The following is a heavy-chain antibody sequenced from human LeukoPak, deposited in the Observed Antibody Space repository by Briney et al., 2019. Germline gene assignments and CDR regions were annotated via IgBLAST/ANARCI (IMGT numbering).Heavy chain of an antibody. V-gene: IGHV3-48*04. CDR1: GFTFSSYS. J-gene: IGHJ5*02. Sequence: GGSLRLSCAASGFTFSSYSMNWVRQAPGKGLEWVSYISSSSSTIYYADSVKGRSTISRDNAKNSLYLQMNSLRAEDTAVYYCAAEQPPESRFDPWGQGTLVTVSS. D-gene: IGHD6-13*01. CDR3: AAEQPPESRFDP. CDR2: ISSSSSTI.